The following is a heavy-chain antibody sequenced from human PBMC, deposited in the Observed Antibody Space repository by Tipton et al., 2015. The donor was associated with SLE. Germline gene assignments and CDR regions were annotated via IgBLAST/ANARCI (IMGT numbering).Heavy chain of an antibody. CDR1: GFTFGDYA. V-gene: IGHV3-49*03. D-gene: IGHD3-22*01. CDR3: AREGNYYDSSVPDAFDI. J-gene: IGHJ3*02. Sequence: SLRLSCTASGFTFGDYAMSWFRQAPGKGLEWVGFIRSKAYGGTTEYAASGKGRFTISRDDSKSIAYLQMNSLKTEDTAVYYCAREGNYYDSSVPDAFDIWGQGTMVTVSS. CDR2: IRSKAYGGTT.